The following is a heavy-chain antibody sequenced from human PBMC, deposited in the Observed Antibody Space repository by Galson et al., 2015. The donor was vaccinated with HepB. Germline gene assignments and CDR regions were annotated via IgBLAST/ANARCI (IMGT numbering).Heavy chain of an antibody. V-gene: IGHV3-11*06. Sequence: SLRLSCAASGFTFSDYYMMWIRQSPGKGLEWVSYITSSGSSTNFADPLKGRFTIARDNAKNSLYLQMNSLRAEDTAVYYCVRLTTGYGGINYHFARWLVDSWGQGTLVTVSS. D-gene: IGHD6-19*01. J-gene: IGHJ4*02. CDR2: ITSSGSST. CDR3: VRLTTGYGGINYHFARWLVDS. CDR1: GFTFSDYY.